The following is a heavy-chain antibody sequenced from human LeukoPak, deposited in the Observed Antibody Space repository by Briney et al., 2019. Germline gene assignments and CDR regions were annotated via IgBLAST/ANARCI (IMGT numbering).Heavy chain of an antibody. CDR3: TTDMAGLYDFWSGYGTDY. CDR1: VYTSSNAW. J-gene: IGHJ4*02. D-gene: IGHD3-3*01. CDR2: IKSKTDGGTT. Sequence: GGSLRLSCAASVYTSSNAWMSWVRQAPGKGLEWVGRIKSKTDGGTTDYAAPVKGRFTISRDDSKNTLYLQMNSLKTEDAAVYYCTTDMAGLYDFWSGYGTDYWGQGTLVTVSS. V-gene: IGHV3-15*01.